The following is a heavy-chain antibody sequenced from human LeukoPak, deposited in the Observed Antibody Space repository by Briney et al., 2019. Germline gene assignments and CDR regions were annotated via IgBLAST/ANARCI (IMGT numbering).Heavy chain of an antibody. CDR3: AREIRGWDAFDI. J-gene: IGHJ3*02. CDR1: GFTFSSYW. V-gene: IGHV3-7*01. CDR2: IKQDGSEK. D-gene: IGHD3-22*01. Sequence: GGSLRLSCAASGFTFSSYWMSWVRQAPGQGLEWVANIKQDGSEKYYVDSVKGRFTISRDNAKNSVYLQMNSLRADDTAVYYCAREIRGWDAFDIWGQGTVVTVSS.